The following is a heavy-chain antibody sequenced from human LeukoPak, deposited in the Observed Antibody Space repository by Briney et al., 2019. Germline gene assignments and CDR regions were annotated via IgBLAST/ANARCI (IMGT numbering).Heavy chain of an antibody. CDR3: ARRLRQDCYFDY. V-gene: IGHV4-38-2*02. J-gene: IGHJ4*02. CDR2: IHHSGGT. D-gene: IGHD3/OR15-3a*01. CDR1: GYSISSGYY. Sequence: SETLSLTCTVSGYSISSGYYWGWIRQTPGKGLEWIGAIHHSGGTYYNPSLKSRVTISMDTSKNHFSLNLSSVTAADTAVYYCARRLRQDCYFDYWGQGTLVTVSS.